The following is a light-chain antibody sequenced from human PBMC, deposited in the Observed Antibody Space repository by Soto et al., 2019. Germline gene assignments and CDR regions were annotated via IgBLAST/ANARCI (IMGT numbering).Light chain of an antibody. Sequence: EIVLTQSPATLSLSPGEGATLSCRASQSVSSHLAWYQQKPGQAPRLVIYDASNRATGIPARFSGSGSGTDFTLTISSLEPEDFAIYYCQQRSNWPLTFGGGTKVEIK. CDR1: QSVSSH. J-gene: IGKJ4*01. CDR2: DAS. V-gene: IGKV3-11*01. CDR3: QQRSNWPLT.